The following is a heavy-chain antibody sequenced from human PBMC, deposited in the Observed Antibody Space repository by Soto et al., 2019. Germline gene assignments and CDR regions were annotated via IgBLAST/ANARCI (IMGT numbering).Heavy chain of an antibody. Sequence: PGGSLRLSCAASGFTFSDYYMSWIRQAPGKGLEWISYISGRNTFTQYADSVKGRFTISRDNAKNSPYLQLNSLTAEDTAVYYSARDGGVIIPGAIGGGYGLDVWGQGTTVTVSS. J-gene: IGHJ6*02. CDR2: ISGRNTFT. CDR3: ARDGGVIIPGAIGGGYGLDV. V-gene: IGHV3-11*06. D-gene: IGHD2-2*02. CDR1: GFTFSDYY.